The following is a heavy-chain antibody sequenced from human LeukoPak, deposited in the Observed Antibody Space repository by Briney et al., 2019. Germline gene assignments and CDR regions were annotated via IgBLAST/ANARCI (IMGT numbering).Heavy chain of an antibody. CDR2: IYTSGST. D-gene: IGHD2-2*01. CDR3: ARDNSYCSSTSCYYNWFDP. J-gene: IGHJ5*02. CDR1: GDSISSGSYY. V-gene: IGHV4-61*02. Sequence: KPSQTLSLTCTVSGDSISSGSYYWSWIRQPAGKGLEWIGRIYTSGSTNYNPSLKSRVTISVDTSKNQFSLKLSSVTAADTAVYYCARDNSYCSSTSCYYNWFDPWGQGTLVTVSS.